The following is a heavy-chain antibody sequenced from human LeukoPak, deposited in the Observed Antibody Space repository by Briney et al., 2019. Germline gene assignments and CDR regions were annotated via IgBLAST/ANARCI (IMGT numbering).Heavy chain of an antibody. Sequence: SETLSLTCTVSSGSISSYYWSWIRQPAGKGLEWIGRIYTSGSTNYNPSLKSRVTMSVDTSKNQFSLKLSSVTAADTAVYYCARAKDIVVVPAAGEAYYYYYMDVWGKGTTVTVSS. V-gene: IGHV4-4*07. CDR3: ARAKDIVVVPAAGEAYYYYYMDV. CDR2: IYTSGST. J-gene: IGHJ6*03. D-gene: IGHD2-2*01. CDR1: SGSISSYY.